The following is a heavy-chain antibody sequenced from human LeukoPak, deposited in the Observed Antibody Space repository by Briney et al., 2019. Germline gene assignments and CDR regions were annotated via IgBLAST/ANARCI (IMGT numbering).Heavy chain of an antibody. D-gene: IGHD6-19*01. V-gene: IGHV5-51*01. J-gene: IGHJ5*02. Sequence: GESLKIPCKGSGYSFTSYWIGWVRQMPGKGLEWMGIIYPGDSDTRYSPSFQGQVTISADKSISTAYLQWSSLKASDTAMYYCARLIGSSGWYGWFDPWGQGTLVTVSS. CDR3: ARLIGSSGWYGWFDP. CDR1: GYSFTSYW. CDR2: IYPGDSDT.